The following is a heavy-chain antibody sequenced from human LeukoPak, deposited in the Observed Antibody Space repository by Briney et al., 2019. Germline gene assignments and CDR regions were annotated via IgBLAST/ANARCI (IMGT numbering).Heavy chain of an antibody. CDR2: IYSGGST. V-gene: IGHV3-53*01. CDR1: GFTVSSNY. Sequence: GGSLRLSCAASGFTVSSNYMSWVRQAPGKGLEWVSVIYSGGSTYYADSVKGRFTISRDNSKNTLYLQMNSLRAEDTAVYYCARAPIWYSSSYFDYWGQGTLVTVSS. D-gene: IGHD6-6*01. CDR3: ARAPIWYSSSYFDY. J-gene: IGHJ4*02.